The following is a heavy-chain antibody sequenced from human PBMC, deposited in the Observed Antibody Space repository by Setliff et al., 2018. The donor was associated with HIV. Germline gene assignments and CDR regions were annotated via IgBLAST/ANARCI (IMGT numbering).Heavy chain of an antibody. CDR3: ARKGGYYYVAYYYGMDV. V-gene: IGHV3-30*05. CDR1: RTTFSGYG. D-gene: IGHD3-22*01. CDR2: MSYDGNNK. J-gene: IGHJ6*02. Sequence: QPGGSLRLSCRGFRTTFSGYGLNWVRQAPGKGLEWVAVMSYDGNNKYYADSVKGRFAISRDNSKNTLYLQMNSLRAEDTAVYYCARKGGYYYVAYYYGMDVWGQGTTVTVSS.